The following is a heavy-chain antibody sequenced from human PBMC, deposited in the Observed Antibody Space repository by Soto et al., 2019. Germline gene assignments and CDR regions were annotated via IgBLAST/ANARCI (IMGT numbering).Heavy chain of an antibody. V-gene: IGHV1-69*13. CDR1: GGTFSSYA. D-gene: IGHD2-2*01. CDR3: ARDIGYQLLPYYYYYGMDV. CDR2: IIPIFGTA. J-gene: IGHJ6*02. Sequence: SVKVSCKASGGTFSSYAISWVRQAPGQGLEWMGGIIPIFGTANYAQKFQGRVTITADESTSTAYMELSSLRSEDTAVYYCARDIGYQLLPYYYYYGMDVWGQGTTVTVTS.